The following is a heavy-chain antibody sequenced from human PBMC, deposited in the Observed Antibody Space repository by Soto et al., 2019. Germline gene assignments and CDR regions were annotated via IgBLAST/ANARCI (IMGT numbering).Heavy chain of an antibody. CDR1: GYTFTSYG. V-gene: IGHV1-18*01. CDR3: ARDAMATIIGNYYYGMDV. D-gene: IGHD5-12*01. Sequence: QVQLVQSGAEVKKPGASVKVSCKASGYTFTSYGISWVRQAPGQGLEWMGWISAYNGNTNYAQKLQGRVTMTTDTFTXTXFMELRSLRSDDTAVYYCARDAMATIIGNYYYGMDVWGQGTTVTVSS. J-gene: IGHJ6*02. CDR2: ISAYNGNT.